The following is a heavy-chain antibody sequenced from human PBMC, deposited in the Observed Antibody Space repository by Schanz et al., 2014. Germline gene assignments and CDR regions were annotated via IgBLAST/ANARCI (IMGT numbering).Heavy chain of an antibody. D-gene: IGHD2-2*01. J-gene: IGHJ4*02. CDR3: ASHSLGYCSSTSCYGGRYYFDY. Sequence: QVQLVQSGAEVKKPGASVKVSCKASGYTFTSYGISWVRQAPGQGLEWMGWISAYNGNTNYAQRLQGRVTMNTDTATSTAYREQRSMRSDDTAVYYCASHSLGYCSSTSCYGGRYYFDYWGRGTLVTASS. CDR1: GYTFTSYG. CDR2: ISAYNGNT. V-gene: IGHV1-18*01.